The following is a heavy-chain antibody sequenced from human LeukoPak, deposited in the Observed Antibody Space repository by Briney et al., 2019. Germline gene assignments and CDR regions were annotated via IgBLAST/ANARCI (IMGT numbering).Heavy chain of an antibody. CDR1: GFTFSTYW. Sequence: GGSLRLSCAASGFTFSTYWMTWVRQAPGKGLEWVANIKQDGSEKFYVDSVKGRFTISRDNSKNSLYLQMNSLRTEDTALYYCAKDIAYGFDPWGQGTLVTVSS. J-gene: IGHJ5*02. D-gene: IGHD3-16*02. CDR2: IKQDGSEK. V-gene: IGHV3-7*03. CDR3: AKDIAYGFDP.